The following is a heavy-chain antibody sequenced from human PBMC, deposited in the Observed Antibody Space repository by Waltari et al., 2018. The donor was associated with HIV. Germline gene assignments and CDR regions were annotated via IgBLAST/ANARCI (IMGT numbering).Heavy chain of an antibody. CDR1: GFTFSSYS. D-gene: IGHD3-22*01. CDR3: ARVATMIVVVTNPYYFDY. J-gene: IGHJ4*02. Sequence: EVQLVESGGGLVKPGGSLRLACAASGFTFSSYSITWVRQAPGKGLEWVSFISSSSSYKYYADSVKGRFTISRDNAKNSLYLQMNSLRAEDTAVYYCARVATMIVVVTNPYYFDYWGQGTLVTVSS. CDR2: ISSSSSYK. V-gene: IGHV3-21*01.